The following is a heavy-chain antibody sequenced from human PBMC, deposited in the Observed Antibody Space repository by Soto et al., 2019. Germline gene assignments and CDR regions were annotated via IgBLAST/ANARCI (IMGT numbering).Heavy chain of an antibody. CDR3: ARDDTTGLFDF. Sequence: LALTCSVSTGSMRTYYWTWIRQSPGKGLEWIGQISHTGRTKYNPSLESRVTISVDTSRKQFSLKLTSVTAADTALYYCARDDTTGLFDFWGQGTLVTVSS. D-gene: IGHD4-17*01. CDR1: TGSMRTYY. J-gene: IGHJ4*02. CDR2: ISHTGRT. V-gene: IGHV4-59*01.